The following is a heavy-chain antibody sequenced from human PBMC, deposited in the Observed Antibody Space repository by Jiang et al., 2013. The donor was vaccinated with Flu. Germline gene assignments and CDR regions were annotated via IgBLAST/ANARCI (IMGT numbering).Heavy chain of an antibody. J-gene: IGHJ3*02. Sequence: MCVSWIRQPPGKALEWLARIDWDDDKYYSTSLKTRLTISKDTSKNQVVLTMTNMDPVDTATYYCARMGYYYDSSGPRRGAFDIWGQGTMVTVSS. CDR2: IDWDDDK. V-gene: IGHV2-70*11. CDR3: ARMGYYYDSSGPRRGAFDI. CDR1: MC. D-gene: IGHD3-22*01.